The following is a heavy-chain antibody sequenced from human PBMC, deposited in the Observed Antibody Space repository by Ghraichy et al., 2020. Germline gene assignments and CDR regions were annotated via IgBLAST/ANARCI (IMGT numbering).Heavy chain of an antibody. CDR1: GVSINSNF. J-gene: IGHJ1*01. D-gene: IGHD4-17*01. CDR2: VYYTGST. V-gene: IGHV4-59*01. CDR3: ARSYGDYGYFQD. Sequence: SETLSLTCNVSGVSINSNFWSWFRQPPGKGLEWIGYVYYTGSTDYNPSLRSSVTISVDRSKSQFSLRVNSVTAADTAVYFCARSYGDYGYFQDWGQGTLVVVSS.